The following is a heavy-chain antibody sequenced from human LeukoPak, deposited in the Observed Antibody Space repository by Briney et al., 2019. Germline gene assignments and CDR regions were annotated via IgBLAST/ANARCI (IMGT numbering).Heavy chain of an antibody. CDR1: GFTFRSYW. V-gene: IGHV3-7*01. J-gene: IGHJ4*02. CDR2: IVEDGSET. Sequence: PGGSLRLSCATSGFTFRSYWMTWVRQAPGKWLEWVASIVEDGSETYYLDSVKGRFTFSRDNAKNSLYLQMNSLRGEDTAVYYCARDPTRRFDLWGQGTLVTVSS. CDR3: ARDPTRRFDL.